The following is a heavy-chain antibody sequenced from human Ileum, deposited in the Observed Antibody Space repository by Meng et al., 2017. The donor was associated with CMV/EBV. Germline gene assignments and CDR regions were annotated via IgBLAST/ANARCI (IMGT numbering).Heavy chain of an antibody. CDR3: AIVRGTERDF. D-gene: IGHD1-1*01. V-gene: IGHV3-11*04. J-gene: IGHJ4*02. Sequence: GGSLRLSCAASGVTFSDYYMNWIRQAPGKGLEWVSCINSSVTYIFYADSVKGRFTISRDNAKNSLYLQMNSLRAEDTGVYYCAIVRGTERDFWGQGTLVTVSS. CDR2: INSSVTYI. CDR1: GVTFSDYY.